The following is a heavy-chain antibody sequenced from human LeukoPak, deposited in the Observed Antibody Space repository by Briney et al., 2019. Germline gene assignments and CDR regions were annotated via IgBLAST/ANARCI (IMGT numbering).Heavy chain of an antibody. CDR1: GFTFNRYS. D-gene: IGHD6-6*01. CDR2: ISSSSGYI. J-gene: IGHJ3*02. CDR3: VRIGGASTAALRDAFDI. Sequence: PGGSLRLSCAASGFTFNRYSMNWVRQAPGKGLEWVSSISSSSGYIYYADSVKGRFTISRDNAKYSLDLQMNSLRAEDTAVYYCVRIGGASTAALRDAFDIWGQGTMVTVSS. V-gene: IGHV3-21*01.